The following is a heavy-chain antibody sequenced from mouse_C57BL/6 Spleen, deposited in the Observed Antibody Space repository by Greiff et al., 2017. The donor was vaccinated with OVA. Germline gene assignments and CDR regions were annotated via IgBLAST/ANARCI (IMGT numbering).Heavy chain of an antibody. D-gene: IGHD2-3*01. Sequence: QVQLKQSGAELVKPGASVKISCKASGYAFSSYWMNWVKQRPGKGLEWIGQIYPGDGDTNYNGKFKGKATLTADKSSSTAYMQLSSLTSEDSAVYFCAARRLLRTLYFDYWGQGTTLTVSS. V-gene: IGHV1-80*01. J-gene: IGHJ2*01. CDR3: AARRLLRTLYFDY. CDR1: GYAFSSYW. CDR2: IYPGDGDT.